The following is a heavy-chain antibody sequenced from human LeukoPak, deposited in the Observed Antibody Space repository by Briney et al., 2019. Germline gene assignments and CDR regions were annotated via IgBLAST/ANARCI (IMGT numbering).Heavy chain of an antibody. Sequence: GGSLRHSRAASRFTFLSYSMNWVGQARGRGLEWVSSISSSSSYIYYADSLKGRFTISRDNAKNSLYLQMNSLRAEDTALYYCAKREKGTTGRFFDYWGQGTLVTVSS. V-gene: IGHV3-21*04. CDR1: RFTFLSYS. D-gene: IGHD4-17*01. CDR3: AKREKGTTGRFFDY. J-gene: IGHJ4*02. CDR2: ISSSSSYI.